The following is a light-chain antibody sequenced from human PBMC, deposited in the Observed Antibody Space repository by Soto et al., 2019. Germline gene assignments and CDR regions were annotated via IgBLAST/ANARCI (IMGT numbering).Light chain of an antibody. CDR2: EVS. Sequence: QSVLTQPASVSGSPGQSITISCTGNSSDVGGYNYVSWYQQHPGKAPKLMIYEVSNRPSGVSNRFSGSKSANTASLTISGLQAEDEADYFCSSYGSTSTRYVFGTWTKLTVL. J-gene: IGLJ1*01. CDR1: SSDVGGYNY. V-gene: IGLV2-14*01. CDR3: SSYGSTSTRYV.